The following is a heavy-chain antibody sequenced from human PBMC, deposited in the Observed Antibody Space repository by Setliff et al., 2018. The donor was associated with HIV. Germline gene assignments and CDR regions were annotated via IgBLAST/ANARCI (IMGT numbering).Heavy chain of an antibody. Sequence: GASVKVSCKASGYTFSQYPIHWVRQAPGQRPEWMGWINTGNGNTKYSQNFQGRVTITRDTSATTVYMELSSLRSEDTAVYYCARDERDYDFWNGYAYYMDVWGKGTTVTVSS. CDR3: ARDERDYDFWNGYAYYMDV. J-gene: IGHJ6*03. V-gene: IGHV1-3*04. CDR2: INTGNGNT. D-gene: IGHD3-3*01. CDR1: GYTFSQYP.